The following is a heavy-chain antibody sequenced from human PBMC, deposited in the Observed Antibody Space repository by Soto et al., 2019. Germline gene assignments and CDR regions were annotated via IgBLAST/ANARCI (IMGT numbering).Heavy chain of an antibody. V-gene: IGHV6-1*01. D-gene: IGHD6-13*01. Sequence: QVQLQQSGPGLVKPSKTLSLTCAISGDSVSTNGVAWKWIRLSPSRGLEWLGRTYYRAKWNTDYALSVKGRITINPDTYKNQFSLQLNSVTPEDTAVYYCARGKHSTFDIWGQGTMVAVSS. J-gene: IGHJ3*02. CDR3: ARGKHSTFDI. CDR1: GDSVSTNGVA. CDR2: TYYRAKWNT.